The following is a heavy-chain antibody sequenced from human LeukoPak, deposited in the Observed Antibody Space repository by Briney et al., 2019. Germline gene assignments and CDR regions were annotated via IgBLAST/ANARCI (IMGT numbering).Heavy chain of an antibody. V-gene: IGHV1-18*01. CDR3: ARDTYYYGSGINYYYYYGMDV. Sequence: ASVKVSCKASGYTFTSYGISWVRQAPGQGLEWMGWISAYNGNTNYAQKLQGRVTMTTDTSTSTAYMELGSLRSDDTAVYYCARDTYYYGSGINYYYYYGMDVWGQGTTVTVSS. CDR1: GYTFTSYG. CDR2: ISAYNGNT. D-gene: IGHD3-10*01. J-gene: IGHJ6*02.